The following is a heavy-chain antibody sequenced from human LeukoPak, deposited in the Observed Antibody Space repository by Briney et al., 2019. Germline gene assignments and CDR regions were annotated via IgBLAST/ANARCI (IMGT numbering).Heavy chain of an antibody. CDR2: ISGSGGST. Sequence: PGGSLRLSCAASGFTFSSYGMSWVRQAPGEGLEWVSTISGSGGSTRYADSVKGRFTISRDNSKNTLYLQMNSLRAEDTAVYYCCRHYYDSSGQPSGFDPWGQGTLVTVSS. V-gene: IGHV3-23*01. D-gene: IGHD3-22*01. CDR3: CRHYYDSSGQPSGFDP. J-gene: IGHJ5*02. CDR1: GFTFSSYG.